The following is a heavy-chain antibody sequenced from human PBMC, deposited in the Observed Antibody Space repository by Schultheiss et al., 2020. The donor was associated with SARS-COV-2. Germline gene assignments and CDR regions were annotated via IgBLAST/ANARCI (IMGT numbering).Heavy chain of an antibody. CDR3: ARDEGDGYNI. D-gene: IGHD5-24*01. Sequence: GGSLRLSCAASGFTFSSYAMSWVRQAPGKGLEWVSVIYSGGSTYYADSVKGRFTISRDNSKNTLYLQMNSLRAEDTAVYYCARDEGDGYNIWGQGTLVTVSS. J-gene: IGHJ4*02. V-gene: IGHV3-53*01. CDR2: IYSGGST. CDR1: GFTFSSYA.